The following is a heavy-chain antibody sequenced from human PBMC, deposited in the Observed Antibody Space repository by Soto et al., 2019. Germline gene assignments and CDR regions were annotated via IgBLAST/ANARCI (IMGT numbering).Heavy chain of an antibody. V-gene: IGHV3-15*01. D-gene: IGHD5-18*01. CDR3: TTPRGYGLDFDY. CDR1: GFTFSNAW. Sequence: EVQLVESGGGLVKPGGSIRLSCAASGFTFSNAWMSWVRQPPGKGLEWVGRIKSKTDGGTTDYAAPVKGRFTISRDDSKNTLYLQMNSLKTEDTAVYYCTTPRGYGLDFDYWGQGTLVTVSS. CDR2: IKSKTDGGTT. J-gene: IGHJ4*02.